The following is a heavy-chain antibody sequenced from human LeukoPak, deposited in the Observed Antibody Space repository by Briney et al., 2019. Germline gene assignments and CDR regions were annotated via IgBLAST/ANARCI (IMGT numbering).Heavy chain of an antibody. CDR1: GHTLTELS. D-gene: IGHD6-13*01. Sequence: GASVKVSCKVSGHTLTELSIHWVRQAPGKGLEWMGGFDSEDGEIIYAQNFEGRVTMNEDTSTDTAYMELSSLTSEDTAVYYCARNPGYSGSWYPTMDVWGKGTTVTVSS. V-gene: IGHV1-24*01. J-gene: IGHJ6*04. CDR2: FDSEDGEI. CDR3: ARNPGYSGSWYPTMDV.